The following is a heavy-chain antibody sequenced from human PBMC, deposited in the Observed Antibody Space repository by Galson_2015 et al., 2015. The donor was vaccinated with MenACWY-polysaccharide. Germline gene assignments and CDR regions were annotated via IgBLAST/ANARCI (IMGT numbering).Heavy chain of an antibody. CDR1: GYRFTNYW. V-gene: IGHV5-51*01. CDR3: ARLLPEGGYDYFDY. J-gene: IGHJ4*02. Sequence: QSGAEVKKPGGSLQISCKGSGYRFTNYWIGWVRQMPGKGLDWMGIVYPGDSDTRYSPSFQGQVTISADKSISTAYLQWSSLKASDTAMYYCARLLPEGGYDYFDYWGQGTLVTVSS. CDR2: VYPGDSDT. D-gene: IGHD5-12*01.